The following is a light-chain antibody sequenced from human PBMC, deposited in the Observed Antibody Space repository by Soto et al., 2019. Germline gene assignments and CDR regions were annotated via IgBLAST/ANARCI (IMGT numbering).Light chain of an antibody. CDR3: MQALQTPYT. Sequence: DILMTQSPLSLPVTPGEPASISCKSSQSLLHANGKNYLDWYLQRPGQSPQLLIYLGSSRASGVPGRFSGSGSGTDFTLKVCRVEAEDVGVYYCMQALQTPYTFGQGTKLEIK. J-gene: IGKJ2*01. CDR1: QSLLHANGKNY. CDR2: LGS. V-gene: IGKV2-28*01.